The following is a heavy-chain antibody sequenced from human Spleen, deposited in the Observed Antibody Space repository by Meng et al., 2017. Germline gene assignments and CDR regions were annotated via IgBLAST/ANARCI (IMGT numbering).Heavy chain of an antibody. V-gene: IGHV1-18*01. D-gene: IGHD6-13*01. J-gene: IGHJ4*02. CDR2: ISGFNGDT. Sequence: VQLVQTGCEVKKPGVSVKGSCKASGYTFASYGCSWVRQAPGQGLECMGWISGFNGDTKYGQKFQGRVTMTTDTSTSTAYMELRSLRSDDTAMYYCARDEDISAAGKLFGDYWGQGTLVTVSS. CDR3: ARDEDISAAGKLFGDY. CDR1: GYTFASYG.